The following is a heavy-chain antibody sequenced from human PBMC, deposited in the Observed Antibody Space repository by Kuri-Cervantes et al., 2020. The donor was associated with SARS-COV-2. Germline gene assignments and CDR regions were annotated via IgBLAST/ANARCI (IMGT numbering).Heavy chain of an antibody. D-gene: IGHD5-24*01. J-gene: IGHJ4*02. Sequence: KVSCKGSGYSFTSYWIGWVRQMPGQGLERMGIIYPGDSDTRYSPSFQGQVTISADKSISTAYLQRSSLKASDTAMYYCARRSDGFFDYWGQGTLVTVSS. CDR1: GYSFTSYW. CDR2: IYPGDSDT. CDR3: ARRSDGFFDY. V-gene: IGHV5-51*01.